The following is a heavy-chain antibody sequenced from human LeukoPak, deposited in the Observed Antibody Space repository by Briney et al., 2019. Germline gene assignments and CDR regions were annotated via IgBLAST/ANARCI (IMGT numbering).Heavy chain of an antibody. CDR2: INHSGST. Sequence: SETLSLTCAVYGGSFSGYYWSWIRQPPGKGLEWIGEINHSGSTNYNPSLKSRVTISVGTSKNQFSLKLSSVTAADTAVYYCARGSSWYGVDYWGQGTLVTVSS. J-gene: IGHJ4*02. CDR1: GGSFSGYY. D-gene: IGHD6-13*01. CDR3: ARGSSWYGVDY. V-gene: IGHV4-34*01.